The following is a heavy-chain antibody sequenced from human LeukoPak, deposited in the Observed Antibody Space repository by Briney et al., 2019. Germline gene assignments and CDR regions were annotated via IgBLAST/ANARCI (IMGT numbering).Heavy chain of an antibody. CDR1: GGTFSSYA. V-gene: IGHV1-69*01. CDR3: ARGGWRLTGYFDY. Sequence: ASVKVSCKASGGTFSSYAISWVRQAPGQGLERMGGIIPIFGTANYAQKFQGRVTITADESTSTAYMELSSLRAEDTAVYYCARGGWRLTGYFDYWGQGTLVTVSS. J-gene: IGHJ4*02. D-gene: IGHD6-19*01. CDR2: IIPIFGTA.